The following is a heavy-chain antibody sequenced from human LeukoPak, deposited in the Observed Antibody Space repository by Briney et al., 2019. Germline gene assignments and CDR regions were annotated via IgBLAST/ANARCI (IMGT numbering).Heavy chain of an antibody. D-gene: IGHD3-9*01. J-gene: IGHJ4*02. CDR1: GFTFSSYG. Sequence: GGSLRLSCAASGFTFSSYGMHWVRQAPGKGLEWVAFIWYDGSNKYYADSVKGRFTISRDNSKHTLYLQMNSLRAEDTAVFFFQAEDGIRYFDWLLPYYFDYWGQGTLVTASS. CDR2: IWYDGSNK. CDR3: QAEDGIRYFDWLLPYYFDY. V-gene: IGHV3-30*02.